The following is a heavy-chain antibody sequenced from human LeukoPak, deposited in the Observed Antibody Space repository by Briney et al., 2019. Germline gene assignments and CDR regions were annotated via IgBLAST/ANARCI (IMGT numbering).Heavy chain of an antibody. D-gene: IGHD3-3*01. CDR1: GGTFSSYA. Sequence: SVKVSCKASGGTFSSYAISWVRQAPGQGLEWMGRIIPILGIANYAQKFQGRVTITADKSTSTAYMELSSLRSEDTAVYYCARDTDPDDCYYYGMDVWGQGTTVTVSS. J-gene: IGHJ6*02. CDR3: ARDTDPDDCYYYGMDV. CDR2: IIPILGIA. V-gene: IGHV1-69*10.